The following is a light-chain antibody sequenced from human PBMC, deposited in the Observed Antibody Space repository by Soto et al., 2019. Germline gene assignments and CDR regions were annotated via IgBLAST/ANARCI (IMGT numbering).Light chain of an antibody. V-gene: IGKV1D-12*01. CDR2: DAS. CDR1: QDIRTS. J-gene: IGKJ4*01. Sequence: DIQMTQSPSSVSASVGDRVTITCRASQDIRTSLGWYQQKPGKAPELLISDASSLHSGVPSRFSGSGSGTYFTLTITSLQPEDLAAYYCQQTHSFPLTFGGGTKVELK. CDR3: QQTHSFPLT.